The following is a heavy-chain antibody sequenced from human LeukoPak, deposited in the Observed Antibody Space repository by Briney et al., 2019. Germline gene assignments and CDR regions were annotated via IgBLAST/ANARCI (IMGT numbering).Heavy chain of an antibody. CDR3: ARGYYGSGSFYTHFDY. Sequence: ASVKVSCKASGGTFSSYAISWVRQAPGQGLEWMGGIIPIFGTANYAQKFQGRVTITADESTSTAYMELSSLRSEDTAVYYCARGYYGSGSFYTHFDYWGQGTLVTVSS. V-gene: IGHV1-69*13. D-gene: IGHD3-10*01. CDR1: GGTFSSYA. CDR2: IIPIFGTA. J-gene: IGHJ4*02.